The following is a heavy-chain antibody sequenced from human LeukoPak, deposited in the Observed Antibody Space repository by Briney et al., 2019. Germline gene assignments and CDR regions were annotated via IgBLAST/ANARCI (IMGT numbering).Heavy chain of an antibody. V-gene: IGHV6-1*01. Sequence: SSQTLSLTCAISRDSVSSNSAAWNWIRQSPSRGLEWLGRTYYRSKWYNDYAVSVKSRITINPDTSKNQFSLQLNSVTPEDSAVYYCAREDYGGNSGTYFEYWGQGTLLTVSS. D-gene: IGHD4-23*01. CDR3: AREDYGGNSGTYFEY. CDR1: RDSVSSNSAA. J-gene: IGHJ4*02. CDR2: TYYRSKWYN.